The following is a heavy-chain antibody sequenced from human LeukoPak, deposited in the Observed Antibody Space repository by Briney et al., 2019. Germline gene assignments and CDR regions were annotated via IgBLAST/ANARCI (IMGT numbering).Heavy chain of an antibody. CDR1: GFTFSSYA. Sequence: PGRSLRLSCAASGFTFSSYAMHWVRQAPGKGLEWVAVISYDGSNKYYADSVKGRFTISRDNSKNTLYLQMNSLRAEDTAAYYCARDQAYYYDSSEAFDIWGQGTMVTVSS. D-gene: IGHD3-22*01. V-gene: IGHV3-30-3*01. CDR2: ISYDGSNK. J-gene: IGHJ3*02. CDR3: ARDQAYYYDSSEAFDI.